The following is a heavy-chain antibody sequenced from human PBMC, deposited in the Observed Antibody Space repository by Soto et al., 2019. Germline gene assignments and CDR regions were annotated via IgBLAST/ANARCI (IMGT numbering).Heavy chain of an antibody. CDR1: GYTFTSYG. J-gene: IGHJ4*02. CDR2: TSAYNGNT. CDR3: ARSLRGYSYGVFDY. Sequence: ASVKVSCKASGYTFTSYGISWVRQAPGQGLEWMGWTSAYNGNTNYAQKLQGRVTMTTDTSTSTAYMELRSLRSDDTAVYYCARSLRGYSYGVFDYWGQGTLVTVS. V-gene: IGHV1-18*01. D-gene: IGHD5-18*01.